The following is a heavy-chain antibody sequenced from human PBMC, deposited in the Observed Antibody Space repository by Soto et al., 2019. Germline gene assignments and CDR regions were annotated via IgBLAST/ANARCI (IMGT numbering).Heavy chain of an antibody. CDR1: GGSITFNEY. CDR2: IYLDGST. CDR3: STLVPYSADFRSCCLC. V-gene: IGHV4-39*01. J-gene: IGHJ2*01. D-gene: IGHD2-15*01. Sequence: PSETLSLTCSVSGGSITFNEYWGWIRQPPGKGLEWIGSIYLDGSTYYSPSLRSRVAISVDTSKNQFSLKVGSVTAADAAIYYYSTLVPYSADFRSCCLCWGCAALV.